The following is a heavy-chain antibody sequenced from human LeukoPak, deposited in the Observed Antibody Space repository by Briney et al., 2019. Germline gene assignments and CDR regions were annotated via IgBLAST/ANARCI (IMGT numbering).Heavy chain of an antibody. J-gene: IGHJ4*02. CDR1: GYTFTSYG. CDR3: ARVHMITFGGVIVLDY. V-gene: IGHV1-18*01. Sequence: ASVKVSGKASGYTFTSYGISWVRQAPGQGLEWMGWISAYNGNTNYAQKLQGRVTMTTDTSTSTAYMELRSLRSDDTAVYYCARVHMITFGGVIVLDYWGQGTLVTVSS. CDR2: ISAYNGNT. D-gene: IGHD3-16*02.